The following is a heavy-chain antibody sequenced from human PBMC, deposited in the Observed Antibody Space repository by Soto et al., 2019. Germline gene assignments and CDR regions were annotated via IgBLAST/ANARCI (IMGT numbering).Heavy chain of an antibody. D-gene: IGHD2-2*01. CDR2: ISYDGSNK. CDR1: GFTFSSYG. V-gene: IGHV3-30*18. Sequence: QVQLVESGGGVVQPGRSLRLSCEASGFTFSSYGMHWVRQAPGKGLEWVAVISYDGSNKYYADFVKARFTISRDNSKKSLYLQMNSLTGEDTAVYYCAKGGYIVVVPAAIRGLYYGMDVCGQGTTVTVSS. J-gene: IGHJ6*02. CDR3: AKGGYIVVVPAAIRGLYYGMDV.